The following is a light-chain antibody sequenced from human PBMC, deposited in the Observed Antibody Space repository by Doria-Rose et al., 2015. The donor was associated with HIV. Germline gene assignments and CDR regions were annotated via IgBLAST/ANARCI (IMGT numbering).Light chain of an antibody. CDR3: QQIYSTPLT. Sequence: LTQSPSSLSASVGDRFTITCRASQSIAYYLNWYQHKPGEAPKLLIYAASGLQSGVPSRFSGSGSGTDFTLTISSLQPEDFASYYCQQIYSTPLTFGGGTKVEIK. CDR2: AAS. V-gene: IGKV1-39*01. CDR1: QSIAYY. J-gene: IGKJ4*01.